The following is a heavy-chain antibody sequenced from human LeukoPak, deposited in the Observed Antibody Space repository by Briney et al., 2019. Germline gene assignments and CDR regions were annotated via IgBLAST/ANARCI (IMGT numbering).Heavy chain of an antibody. D-gene: IGHD2-15*01. V-gene: IGHV3-9*01. Sequence: PGRSLRLSCAASGFTFDDYAMHWVRQAPGRGVGGASGISWISGSIGYADSVKGQFTISRDNAKNSLYLQMNSLRAEDTALYYCAKAVKGYCSGGSCYSLDYWGQGTLVTVSS. CDR1: GFTFDDYA. CDR2: ISWISGSI. CDR3: AKAVKGYCSGGSCYSLDY. J-gene: IGHJ4*02.